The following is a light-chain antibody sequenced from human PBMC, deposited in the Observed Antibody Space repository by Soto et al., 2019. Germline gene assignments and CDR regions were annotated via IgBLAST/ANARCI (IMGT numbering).Light chain of an antibody. CDR2: DAS. V-gene: IGKV1-5*01. CDR3: QQYNSYSWT. J-gene: IGKJ1*01. CDR1: QSISSW. Sequence: DIQMTQSPSTLSASVGDRVTLTCRASQSISSWLAWYQQKPGKAPKLLIYDASSLESGVPSRFRGSGSGTEFTLTISSLEPDDFATYYCQQYNSYSWTFGQGTKVEIK.